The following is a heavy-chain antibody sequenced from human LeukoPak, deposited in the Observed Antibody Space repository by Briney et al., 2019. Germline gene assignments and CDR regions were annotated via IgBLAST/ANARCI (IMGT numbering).Heavy chain of an antibody. CDR1: GGSISSSSYY. V-gene: IGHV4-39*01. J-gene: IGHJ6*02. Sequence: PSETLSLTCTVSGGSISSSSYYWGWIRQPPGKGLEWIGSIYYSGSTYYNPSLKSRVTISVDTSKNQFSLKLSSVTAADTAVYYCAVIRNYYCYYGMDVWGQGTTVTVSS. CDR3: AVIRNYYCYYGMDV. CDR2: IYYSGST. D-gene: IGHD3-10*01.